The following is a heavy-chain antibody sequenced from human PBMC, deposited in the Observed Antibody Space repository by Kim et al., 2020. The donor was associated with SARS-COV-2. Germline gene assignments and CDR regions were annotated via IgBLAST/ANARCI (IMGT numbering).Heavy chain of an antibody. J-gene: IGHJ6*02. Sequence: GGSLRLSCAASGFTFSIYWMNWVRQAPGKGLEWVANIKQDGSEIYYMDSVKGRFTISRDNAKNSLYLQMNSLRAEDTAVYFCARGYYGMDVWGQGTTVTVSS. CDR2: IKQDGSEI. V-gene: IGHV3-7*01. CDR3: ARGYYGMDV. CDR1: GFTFSIYW.